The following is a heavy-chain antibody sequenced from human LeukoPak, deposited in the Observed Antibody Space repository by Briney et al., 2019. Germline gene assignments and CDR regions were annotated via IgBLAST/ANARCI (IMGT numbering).Heavy chain of an antibody. V-gene: IGHV3-21*01. D-gene: IGHD2-2*01. CDR2: ISSSSSYI. CDR3: ARDAIVVVPAAMPNY. Sequence: GGSLRLSCAASGFTFSSYSMNWVRQAPGKGLEWVSSISSSSSYIYYADSVKGRFTISRDNAKNSLYLQMNSLRAEDTAVYYCARDAIVVVPAAMPNYWGQGTLVTVSS. CDR1: GFTFSSYS. J-gene: IGHJ4*02.